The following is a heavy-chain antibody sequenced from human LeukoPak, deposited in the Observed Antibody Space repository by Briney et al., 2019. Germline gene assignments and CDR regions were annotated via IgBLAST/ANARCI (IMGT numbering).Heavy chain of an antibody. J-gene: IGHJ5*02. CDR3: ARPIRYCSSTSCTTGGFDP. CDR2: IYPGDSDT. D-gene: IGHD2-2*01. CDR1: GYSFTTYW. V-gene: IGHV5-51*01. Sequence: GESLKISCKGSGYSFTTYWIAWGRQMPGKGLEWIGIIYPGDSDTRYSPSFQGQVTLPATKSLTPAYLQWSSLKASDTAMYYCARPIRYCSSTSCTTGGFDPWGQGTLVTVSS.